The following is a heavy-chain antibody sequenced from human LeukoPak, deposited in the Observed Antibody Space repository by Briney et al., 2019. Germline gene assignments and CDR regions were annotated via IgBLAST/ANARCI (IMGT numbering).Heavy chain of an antibody. CDR2: ISSSGTTI. D-gene: IGHD2-2*01. Sequence: PGGSLRLSCAASGFTFSSYGMHWVRQAPGKGLEWVSYISSSGTTIYYADSVKGRFTISRDNAKNSLYLQMNSLRAEDTAFYYCARETDSTLFDYWGQGTLVTVSS. CDR1: GFTFSSYG. V-gene: IGHV3-48*04. CDR3: ARETDSTLFDY. J-gene: IGHJ4*02.